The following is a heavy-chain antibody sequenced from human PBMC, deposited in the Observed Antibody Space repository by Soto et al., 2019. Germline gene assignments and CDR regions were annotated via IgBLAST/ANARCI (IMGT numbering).Heavy chain of an antibody. D-gene: IGHD2-15*01. Sequence: EVQLVESGGGLVQPGGSLRLSCAASGFTFSSYWMHWVRQAPGKGLVWVSRINGDGSSTTYADSVKGRFTISRDNAKNRVDLQMNCLRAEDTAVYYCARKAGDCGGGTCYFDYWGHGTLGTVSS. CDR2: INGDGSST. J-gene: IGHJ4*01. V-gene: IGHV3-74*01. CDR1: GFTFSSYW. CDR3: ARKAGDCGGGTCYFDY.